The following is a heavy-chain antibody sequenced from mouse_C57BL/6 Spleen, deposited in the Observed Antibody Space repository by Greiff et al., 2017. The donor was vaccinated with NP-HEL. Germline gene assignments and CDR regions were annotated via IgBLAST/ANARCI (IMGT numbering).Heavy chain of an antibody. CDR2: INPNNGGT. V-gene: IGHV1-18*01. J-gene: IGHJ1*03. CDR1: GYTFTDYN. D-gene: IGHD1-1*01. Sequence: VQLKQSGPELVKPGASVKIPCKASGYTFTDYNMDWVKQSHGKSLEWIGDINPNNGGTIYNQKFKGKATLTVDKSSSTAYMELRSLTSEDTAVYYCARPITTVVATYWYFDVWGTGTTVTVSS. CDR3: ARPITTVVATYWYFDV.